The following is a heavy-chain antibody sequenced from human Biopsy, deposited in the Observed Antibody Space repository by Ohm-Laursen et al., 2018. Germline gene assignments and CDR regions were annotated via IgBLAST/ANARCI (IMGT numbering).Heavy chain of an antibody. CDR1: GFTLSTYW. Sequence: SLRLSCAASGFTLSTYWMHWVRQVPGKGLVWVSRISSDGSSVSYADSVEGRLTVSRDNAKNTLYLQMNSVRADETAIYYCAKGGSITIFGVVINNCFDPWGQGTRVTVSS. D-gene: IGHD3-3*01. J-gene: IGHJ5*02. V-gene: IGHV3-74*01. CDR2: ISSDGSSV. CDR3: AKGGSITIFGVVINNCFDP.